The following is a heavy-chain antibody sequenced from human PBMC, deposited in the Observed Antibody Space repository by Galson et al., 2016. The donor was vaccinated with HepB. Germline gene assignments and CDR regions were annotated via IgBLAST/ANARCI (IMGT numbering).Heavy chain of an antibody. CDR2: IDWDEDK. CDR1: GFSLSTSGMC. J-gene: IGHJ6*02. V-gene: IGHV2-70*01. CDR3: ARMKNYYYGMDV. Sequence: PALVKPTQTLTLTCTFSGFSLSTSGMCVSWIRRPPGKALEWLALIDWDEDKYYSTSLKTRLTISKDTSKNQVVLTMTNMDPVDTATYYCARMKNYYYGMDVWGQGTTVTVSS.